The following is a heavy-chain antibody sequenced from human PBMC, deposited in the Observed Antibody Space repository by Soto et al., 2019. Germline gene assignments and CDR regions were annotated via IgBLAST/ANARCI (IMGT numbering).Heavy chain of an antibody. CDR2: IWYDGHNK. CDR3: ARGDGSGSYYNPVNWFDP. V-gene: IGHV3-33*01. D-gene: IGHD3-10*01. J-gene: IGHJ5*02. CDR1: GFTFSSYG. Sequence: GGSLRLSCAASGFTFSSYGMHWVRQAPGKGLEWVAAIWYDGHNKFYRDSVRGRFIISRDNSKNTLYMQMNSLRAEDTAVYYCARGDGSGSYYNPVNWFDPWGQGTLVTVSS.